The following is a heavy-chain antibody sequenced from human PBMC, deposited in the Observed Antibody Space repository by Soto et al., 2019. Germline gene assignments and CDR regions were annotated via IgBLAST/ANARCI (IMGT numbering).Heavy chain of an antibody. J-gene: IGHJ4*02. Sequence: SVKVSCKASGGTFSSYAISWVRQAPGQGLEWMGGIIPIFGTANYAQKFQGRVTITADKSTSTAYMELSSLRSEDTAVYYCARDLSYDIPKEPDSDWGQGTLVTVSS. CDR3: ARDLSYDIPKEPDSD. D-gene: IGHD3-22*01. V-gene: IGHV1-69*06. CDR2: IIPIFGTA. CDR1: GGTFSSYA.